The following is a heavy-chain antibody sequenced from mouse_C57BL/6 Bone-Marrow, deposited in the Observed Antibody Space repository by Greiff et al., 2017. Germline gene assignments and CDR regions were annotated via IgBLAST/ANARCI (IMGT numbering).Heavy chain of an antibody. CDR2: INPYNGGT. CDR3: ARELRFFYYAMDY. V-gene: IGHV1-19*01. Sequence: EVKLVESGPVLVKPGASVKMSCKASGYTFTDYYMNWVKQSHGKSLEWIGVINPYNGGTSYNQKFKGKATLTVDKSSSTAYMELNSLTSEDSAVYYCARELRFFYYAMDYWGQGTSVTVSS. CDR1: GYTFTDYY. J-gene: IGHJ4*01. D-gene: IGHD1-1*01.